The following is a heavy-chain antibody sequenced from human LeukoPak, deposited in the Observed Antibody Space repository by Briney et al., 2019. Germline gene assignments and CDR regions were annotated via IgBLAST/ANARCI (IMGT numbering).Heavy chain of an antibody. CDR1: GFTFRSYE. J-gene: IGHJ4*02. D-gene: IGHD3-22*01. Sequence: GGSLRLSCAASGFTFRSYEMNWVRQAPGKGLEWVSYISSSGSTTYYADSVKGRVTVSRDNAKNSLYLQMNNLRAEDTAVYYCARHDSSGYYRYWGQGTLVTVSS. CDR2: ISSSGSTT. CDR3: ARHDSSGYYRY. V-gene: IGHV3-48*03.